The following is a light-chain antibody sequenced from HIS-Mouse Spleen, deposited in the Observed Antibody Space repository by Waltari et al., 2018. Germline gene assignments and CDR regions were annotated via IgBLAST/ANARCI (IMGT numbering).Light chain of an antibody. CDR3: SSYTSSSTEV. CDR1: SSDVGGYNY. V-gene: IGLV2-14*03. CDR2: NVS. J-gene: IGLJ2*01. Sequence: PGQSITISCTGTSSDVGGYNYVSWYQQHPGKAPKLMIYNVSNRPSGVSNRFSGSKSGNTASLTISGLQAEDEADYYCSSYTSSSTEVFGGGTKLTVL.